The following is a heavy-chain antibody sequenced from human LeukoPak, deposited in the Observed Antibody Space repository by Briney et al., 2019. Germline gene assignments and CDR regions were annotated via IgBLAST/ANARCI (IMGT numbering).Heavy chain of an antibody. D-gene: IGHD2-15*01. CDR2: MNPNSGNT. J-gene: IGHJ4*02. CDR3: ARGLGYCSGGSCPYDY. V-gene: IGHV1-8*03. CDR1: GYTFTSYD. Sequence: ASVKVSCKASGYTFTSYDINWVRQATGQGLEWMGWMNPNSGNTGYAQKFQGRVTITRNTSISTAYMELSSLRSEDTAVYYCARGLGYCSGGSCPYDYWGQGTLVTVSS.